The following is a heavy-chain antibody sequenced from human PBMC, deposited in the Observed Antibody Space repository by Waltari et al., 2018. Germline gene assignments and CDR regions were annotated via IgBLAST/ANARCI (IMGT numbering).Heavy chain of an antibody. V-gene: IGHV4-39*02. J-gene: IGHJ5*02. Sequence: QVQLQESGPGLVEPSGTLSLTCTVSGGAISGSGYYWGWVRQTPGKGLELIASIYHDGTAYYTPSLKRRVTISVDTFENNFSLRLSSVTSADTAIYYCARPGSSSPYYWFNPWGQGILVTVSS. CDR1: GGAISGSGYY. D-gene: IGHD2-2*01. CDR3: ARPGSSSPYYWFNP. CDR2: IYHDGTA.